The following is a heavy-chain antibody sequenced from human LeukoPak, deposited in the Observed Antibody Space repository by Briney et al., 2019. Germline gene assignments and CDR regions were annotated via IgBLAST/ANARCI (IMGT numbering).Heavy chain of an antibody. CDR3: ARQGISAYPFDY. V-gene: IGHV1-2*02. J-gene: IGHJ4*02. CDR1: GYTFPGYX. CDR2: INPSGGGT. D-gene: IGHD2/OR15-2a*01. Sequence: ASVKVSCKASGYTFPGYXXXXXXQAXXQXXXXMGWINPSGGGTNYAQKFQXRVTMTXDTSISTAYMELSRLRSDDTAVYYCARQGISAYPFDYWGQGTLVTVSS.